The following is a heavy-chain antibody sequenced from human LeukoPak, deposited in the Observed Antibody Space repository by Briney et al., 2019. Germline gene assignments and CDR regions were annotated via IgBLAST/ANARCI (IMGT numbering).Heavy chain of an antibody. CDR1: GYTFSGHY. V-gene: IGHV1-2*06. Sequence: ASVKVSCKASGYTFSGHYLHWVRQAPGQGLEWMGRINPNTGVTQYTENFQGRVTMTEDTSTDTAYMELSSLRSEDTAVYYCALFRGGHDPSPLGYWGQGTLVTVSS. CDR2: INPNTGVT. J-gene: IGHJ4*02. D-gene: IGHD5-12*01. CDR3: ALFRGGHDPSPLGY.